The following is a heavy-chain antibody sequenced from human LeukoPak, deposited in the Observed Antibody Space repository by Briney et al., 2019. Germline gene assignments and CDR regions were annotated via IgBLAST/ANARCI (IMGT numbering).Heavy chain of an antibody. V-gene: IGHV1-69*06. D-gene: IGHD6-13*01. CDR1: GGTFSSFA. Sequence: ASVKVSCKASGGTFSSFAISWVRQAPGQGLGWMGGIIPFFGTANNAQKFQGRVTNTADKSTSTAYMELSSLRSGDTAVYYSARRYSSSGYYYYYFGMDGWGKGTTVTVSS. J-gene: IGHJ6*04. CDR2: IIPFFGTA. CDR3: ARRYSSSGYYYYYFGMDG.